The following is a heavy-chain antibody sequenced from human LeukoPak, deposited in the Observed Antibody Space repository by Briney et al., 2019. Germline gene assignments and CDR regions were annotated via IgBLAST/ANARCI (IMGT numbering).Heavy chain of an antibody. V-gene: IGHV3-33*01. Sequence: TGGSLRFSCAASGFTFSTYGMHWVPQAPGQGLEWVAIIWYDGSNIYYADSVKGRFTISRDNSKNTLYLQMNSLRVEDTAVYYCARGFGELSGGLDYWGQGTLVTVSS. J-gene: IGHJ4*02. D-gene: IGHD3-16*02. CDR1: GFTFSTYG. CDR3: ARGFGELSGGLDY. CDR2: IWYDGSNI.